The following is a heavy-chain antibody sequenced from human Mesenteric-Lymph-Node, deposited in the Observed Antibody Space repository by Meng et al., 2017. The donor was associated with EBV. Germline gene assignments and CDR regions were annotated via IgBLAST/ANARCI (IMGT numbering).Heavy chain of an antibody. CDR1: GYTFTSYA. V-gene: IGHV1-3*01. CDR2: INVGKGDT. D-gene: IGHD6-19*01. J-gene: IGHJ5*02. CDR3: ARDSSGDSRFFDP. Sequence: VQLVRSGAEVKKPGASVKVSCKASGYTFTSYAMHWVRQAPGQRLEWMGWINVGKGDTKYSQKFQGRVTITRDTSASTAYMELSSLRSEDTAVYYCARDSSGDSRFFDPWGQGTLVTVSS.